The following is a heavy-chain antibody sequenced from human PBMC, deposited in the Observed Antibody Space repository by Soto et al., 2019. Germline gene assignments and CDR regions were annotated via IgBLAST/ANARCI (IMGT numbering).Heavy chain of an antibody. D-gene: IGHD6-13*01. Sequence: PGESLKISCRGSGYTFTNYYIAWVRQMPGKGLEWMGLIYPGDSETRYSPSFQGQVTISADKSISTAYLQWSSLKASDTAMYYCARTSAAGKYYYGMDVWGQGTTVTVSS. V-gene: IGHV5-51*01. J-gene: IGHJ6*02. CDR3: ARTSAAGKYYYGMDV. CDR2: IYPGDSET. CDR1: GYTFTNYY.